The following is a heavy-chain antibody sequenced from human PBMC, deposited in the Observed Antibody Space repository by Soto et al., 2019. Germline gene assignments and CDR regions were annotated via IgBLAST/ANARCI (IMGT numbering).Heavy chain of an antibody. CDR3: ARDRYYGSGSLSNWFDP. Sequence: ASVKVSCKARGYTYNSYSMHSLRQDHGQRLEWMGWINAGNGNTKYSQKFQGRVTITRDTSASTAYMELSSLRSEDTAVYYCARDRYYGSGSLSNWFDPWGQGTLVPVSS. V-gene: IGHV1-3*01. CDR2: INAGNGNT. D-gene: IGHD3-10*01. J-gene: IGHJ5*02. CDR1: GYTYNSYS.